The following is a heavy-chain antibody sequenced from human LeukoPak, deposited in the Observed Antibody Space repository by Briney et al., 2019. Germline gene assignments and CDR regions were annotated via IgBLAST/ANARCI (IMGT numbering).Heavy chain of an antibody. J-gene: IGHJ3*02. CDR3: ARDYSGVLRFLEWLLHHDAFDI. V-gene: IGHV1-18*01. CDR2: ISAYNGNT. Sequence: ASVKVSCKASGYTFTSYGISWVRQAPGQGLEWMGWISAYNGNTNYAQKLQGRVTMTTDTSTSTAYMELRSLRSDDTAVYYCARDYSGVLRFLEWLLHHDAFDIWGQGTMVTVSS. CDR1: GYTFTSYG. D-gene: IGHD3-3*01.